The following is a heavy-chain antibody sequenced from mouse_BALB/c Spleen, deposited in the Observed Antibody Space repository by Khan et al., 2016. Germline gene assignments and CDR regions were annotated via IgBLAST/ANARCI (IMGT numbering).Heavy chain of an antibody. CDR1: GYTFTNYG. Sequence: QIQLVQSGPELKKPGETVKISCKASGYTFTNYGMNWVKQAPGKGLKWMGWINTYTGEPTYADDFKGRFAFSLDTSASTAYLQINNLKNEDTATYFCARTNRGYWGQGTTLTVSS. CDR2: INTYTGEP. CDR3: ARTNRGY. V-gene: IGHV9-3-1*01. J-gene: IGHJ2*01. D-gene: IGHD4-1*01.